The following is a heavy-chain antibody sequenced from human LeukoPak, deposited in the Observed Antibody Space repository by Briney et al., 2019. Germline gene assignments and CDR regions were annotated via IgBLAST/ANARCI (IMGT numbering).Heavy chain of an antibody. CDR3: ARGKRTFDF. D-gene: IGHD6-25*01. V-gene: IGHV3-11*01. CDR2: ISPRAYST. J-gene: IGHJ5*01. Sequence: GSLRLSCTVSDFNFSASYMSWIRQFPGGGLEWLSYISPRAYSTYYADSARGRFTISRDNSHNSLLLKMTTVRVDDTAIYYCARGKRTFDFWGEGTRVTVS. CDR1: DFNFSASY.